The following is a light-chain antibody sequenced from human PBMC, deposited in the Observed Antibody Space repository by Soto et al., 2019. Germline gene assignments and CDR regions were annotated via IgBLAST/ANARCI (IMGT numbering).Light chain of an antibody. Sequence: EIVMTQSPATLSLSPGERAALSCRASQSVNSELAWYQQKPGQPPRLLISGASTRATGIPARFNGSESGSEITLTLSGLQSEDFAVYYCQQGHNWPLTFGQGTRLEI. J-gene: IGKJ2*01. CDR2: GAS. CDR1: QSVNSE. CDR3: QQGHNWPLT. V-gene: IGKV3-15*01.